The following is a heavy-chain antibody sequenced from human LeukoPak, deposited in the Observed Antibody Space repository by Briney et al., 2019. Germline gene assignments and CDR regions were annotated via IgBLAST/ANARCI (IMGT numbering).Heavy chain of an antibody. V-gene: IGHV3-53*01. CDR3: ARNLYYYDSSGYLYY. J-gene: IGHJ4*02. D-gene: IGHD3-22*01. CDR2: IYTDGST. CDR1: GLTVSSNC. Sequence: PGGSLRLSCAASGLTVSSNCMSWVRQAPGKGLEWVLGIYTDGSTYYADSVKGRFTISRDNSKNTLSLQMNSLRAEDTAVYYCARNLYYYDSSGYLYYWGQGTLVTVSS.